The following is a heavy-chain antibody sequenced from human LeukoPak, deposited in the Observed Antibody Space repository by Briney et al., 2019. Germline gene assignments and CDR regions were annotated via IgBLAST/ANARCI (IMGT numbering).Heavy chain of an antibody. V-gene: IGHV3-23*01. D-gene: IGHD3-3*01. J-gene: IGHJ6*02. CDR1: GFTFSSYA. CDR3: AKDSTYYDFWSGPYYYYGMDV. Sequence: GGSLRLSCAASGFTFSSYAMSWVCQAPGKGLEWVSAISGSGGSTYYADSVKGRFTISRDNSKNTLYLQMNSLRAEDTAVYYCAKDSTYYDFWSGPYYYYGMDVWGQGTTVTVSS. CDR2: ISGSGGST.